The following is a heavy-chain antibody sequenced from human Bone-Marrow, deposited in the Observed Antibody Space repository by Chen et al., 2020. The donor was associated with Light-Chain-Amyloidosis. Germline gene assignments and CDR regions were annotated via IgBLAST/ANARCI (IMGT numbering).Heavy chain of an antibody. CDR1: GYTFINYY. Sequence: QVNLVQSGAAAKKPGASMKISCKASGYTFINYYIHWVRQAPGQGLEWMGAINPNDGNTTYVQKFQGRVSMTRDTSSDTVYMDVTRLTSDDTAMYFCTRTDSNYIFDYWGQGTLVTVSA. CDR3: TRTDSNYIFDY. CDR2: INPNDGNT. D-gene: IGHD4-4*01. J-gene: IGHJ4*02. V-gene: IGHV1-46*01.